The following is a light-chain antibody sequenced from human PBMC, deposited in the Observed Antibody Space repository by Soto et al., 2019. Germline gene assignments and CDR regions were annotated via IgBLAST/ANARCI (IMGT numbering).Light chain of an antibody. CDR1: RSLSSSY. Sequence: EIVLTQSPGTLSLSPGERATLSCRASRSLSSSYVVWYQQKPGQAPRLLIYAESRGATGIPDRFSGSRSATEYTLTISRLEPEDFAVYYCQQQGTFGQGTKLEIK. J-gene: IGKJ2*01. V-gene: IGKV3-20*01. CDR3: QQQGT. CDR2: AES.